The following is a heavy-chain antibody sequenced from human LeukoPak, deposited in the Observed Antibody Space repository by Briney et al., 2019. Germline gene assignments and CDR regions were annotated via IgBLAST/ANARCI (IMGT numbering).Heavy chain of an antibody. J-gene: IGHJ6*02. D-gene: IGHD3-3*01. V-gene: IGHV3-23*01. CDR3: TKDMEWGMDV. CDR2: ISGSGGST. Sequence: GGSPRLSCVASGFTFSSYAMSWVRQAPGKGLEWVSAISGSGGSTYYADSVKGRFTISRDNSKNFVYLQMHSLRTEDTALYYCTKDMEWGMDVWGQGTTVIVSS. CDR1: GFTFSSYA.